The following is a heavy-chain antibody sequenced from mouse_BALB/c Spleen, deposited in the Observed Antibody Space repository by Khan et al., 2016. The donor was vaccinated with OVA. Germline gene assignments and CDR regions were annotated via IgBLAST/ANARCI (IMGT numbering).Heavy chain of an antibody. J-gene: IGHJ2*01. Sequence: EVQLQQSGPELVKPGASVKISCKASGYTFTDYNMDWVKQSHGKSLEWIGDITPNNGGTIYNQKFKGKATLTVDKSSSTAYMELRSLTSEDTAVSYCTRGGHGSPVDYWGQGTTLTVSS. CDR1: GYTFTDYN. CDR3: TRGGHGSPVDY. V-gene: IGHV1-18*01. CDR2: ITPNNGGT. D-gene: IGHD1-1*01.